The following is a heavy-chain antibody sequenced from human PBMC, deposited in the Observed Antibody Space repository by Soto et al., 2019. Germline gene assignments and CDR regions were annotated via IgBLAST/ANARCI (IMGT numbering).Heavy chain of an antibody. CDR3: AIVSGYLYAFDI. J-gene: IGHJ3*02. D-gene: IGHD3-22*01. CDR2: IIPIFGTA. Sequence: SVKVSCKASGGTFSSYAISWVRQAPGQGLEWMGGIIPIFGTANCAQKFQGRVTITADEPTSTAYMELSSLRSEDTAVYYCAIVSGYLYAFDIWGQGTMVTVSS. V-gene: IGHV1-69*13. CDR1: GGTFSSYA.